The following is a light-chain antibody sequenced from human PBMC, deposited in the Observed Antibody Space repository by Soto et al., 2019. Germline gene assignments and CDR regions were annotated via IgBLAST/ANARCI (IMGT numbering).Light chain of an antibody. CDR1: QSVSSRY. V-gene: IGKV3-20*01. CDR3: LRYGDSPPAYT. J-gene: IGKJ2*01. Sequence: EIVLTQSPGTVSLSPGERATLSCRASQSVSSRYLAWYRQKPGQAPSLLIFGASNRATGIPDRFSGSGSGTDFTLTISRLEPEDCAVYYCLRYGDSPPAYTFGQGTKLEIK. CDR2: GAS.